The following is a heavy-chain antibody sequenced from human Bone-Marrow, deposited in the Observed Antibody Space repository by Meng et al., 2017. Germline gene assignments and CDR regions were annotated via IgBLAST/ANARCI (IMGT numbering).Heavy chain of an antibody. CDR1: GGSFSGYY. CDR3: ARGLRAARPLLFGY. D-gene: IGHD6-6*01. CDR2: INHSGST. V-gene: IGHV4-34*01. J-gene: IGHJ4*02. Sequence: QGQLQQGGAGLLKPSETLSLTCAVYGGSFSGYYWSWIRQPPGKGLEWIGEINHSGSTNYNPSLKSRVTISVDTSKNQFSLKLSSVTAADTAAYYCARGLRAARPLLFGYWGQGTLVTVSS.